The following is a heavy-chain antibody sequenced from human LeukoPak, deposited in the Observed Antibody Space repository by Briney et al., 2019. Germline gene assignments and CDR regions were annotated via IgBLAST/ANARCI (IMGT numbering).Heavy chain of an antibody. CDR2: IYHSGST. J-gene: IGHJ4*02. D-gene: IGHD1-26*01. CDR3: AREGVSYFSAPFDY. Sequence: SETLSLTCAVCGYSISSGYYWGWIRQPPGKGLEWIGSIYHSGSTYYNPSLKSRVTISVDTSKNQFSLKLSSVTAADTAVYYCAREGVSYFSAPFDYWGQGTLVTVSS. CDR1: GYSISSGYY. V-gene: IGHV4-38-2*02.